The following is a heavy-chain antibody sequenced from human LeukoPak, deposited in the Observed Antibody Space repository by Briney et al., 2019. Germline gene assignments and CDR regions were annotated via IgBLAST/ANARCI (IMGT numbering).Heavy chain of an antibody. V-gene: IGHV4-59*12. CDR3: ASKPLDPDIVAYYFDY. D-gene: IGHD5-12*01. CDR1: GGSISSYY. Sequence: SETLSLTCTVSGGSISSYYWSWIRQPPGKGLEWIGYIYYSGSTNYNPSLKSRVTVSVDTSKNQFSLKLSSVTAADTAVYYCASKPLDPDIVAYYFDYWGQGTLVTVSS. J-gene: IGHJ4*02. CDR2: IYYSGST.